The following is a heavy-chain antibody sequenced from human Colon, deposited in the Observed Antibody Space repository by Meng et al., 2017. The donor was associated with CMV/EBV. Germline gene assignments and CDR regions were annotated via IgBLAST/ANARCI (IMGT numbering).Heavy chain of an antibody. CDR1: GYSFSNYV. CDR2: ISPGDDNG. J-gene: IGHJ4*02. CDR3: AITSLFDY. Sequence: QVQLVQSGAEVKKAGASVRVSCKASGYSFSNYVLHWVRQAPGQGLGWMGWISPGDDNGKYSQKFQGRVAITKDTSASTAYLDLSSLKSEDTAVYYCAITSLFDYWGQGTLVTVSS. V-gene: IGHV1-3*01.